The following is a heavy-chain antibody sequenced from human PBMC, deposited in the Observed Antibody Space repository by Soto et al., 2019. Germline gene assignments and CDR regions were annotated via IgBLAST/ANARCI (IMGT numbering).Heavy chain of an antibody. CDR2: INPNSGGT. D-gene: IGHD3-10*01. J-gene: IGHJ4*02. Sequence: ASVKVSCKASGYTFTGYYMHWVRQAPGQGLEWMGWINPNSGGTNYAQKFQGRVTMTRDTSISTAYMELSRLRSDDTAVYYCARDRFNMVRGVIPSLFDYWGQGTLVTVSS. CDR3: ARDRFNMVRGVIPSLFDY. V-gene: IGHV1-2*02. CDR1: GYTFTGYY.